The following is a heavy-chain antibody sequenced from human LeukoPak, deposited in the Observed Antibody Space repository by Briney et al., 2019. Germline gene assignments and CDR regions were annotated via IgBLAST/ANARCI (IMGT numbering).Heavy chain of an antibody. CDR2: IYYSGST. CDR1: GSSIKSNSYY. D-gene: IGHD7-27*01. CDR3: ARRANWGSSYYFDY. J-gene: IGHJ4*02. V-gene: IGHV4-39*01. Sequence: SETLSLTCSVSGSSIKSNSYYWGWIRLPPGKGLEWIGSIYYSGSTYYNPSLKSRVTISVDTSKNQFSLKLSSVTAADTAVYYCARRANWGSSYYFDYWGQGTLVTVSS.